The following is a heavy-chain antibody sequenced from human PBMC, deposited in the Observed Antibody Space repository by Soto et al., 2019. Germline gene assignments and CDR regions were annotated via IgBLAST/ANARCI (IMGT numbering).Heavy chain of an antibody. V-gene: IGHV3-64D*08. J-gene: IGHJ3*02. D-gene: IGHD3-9*01. CDR2: ISSNGGST. Sequence: GGSLRLSCSASGFTFSSYALHWVRQAPGKGLEYVSAISSNGGSTYYADSVKGRFTISRDNSRNTLYLQMSSLRAEDTAVYYCVKGDFDWDAFDIWGQGTMVTVS. CDR1: GFTFSSYA. CDR3: VKGDFDWDAFDI.